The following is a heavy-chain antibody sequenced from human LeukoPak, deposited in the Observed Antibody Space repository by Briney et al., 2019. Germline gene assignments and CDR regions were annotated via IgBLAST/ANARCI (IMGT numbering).Heavy chain of an antibody. J-gene: IGHJ5*02. CDR3: ARDSNPSTYNWFDP. D-gene: IGHD2/OR15-2a*01. CDR1: GFTFSTYA. CDR2: ISGSGTST. Sequence: GGSLRLSCAASGFTFSTYAMNWVRQAPGKGLDWVSSISGSGTSTYHADSVKGRFTISRDNSKNTLYLQMNSLRAEDTAVYYCARDSNPSTYNWFDPWGQGTLVTVSS. V-gene: IGHV3-23*01.